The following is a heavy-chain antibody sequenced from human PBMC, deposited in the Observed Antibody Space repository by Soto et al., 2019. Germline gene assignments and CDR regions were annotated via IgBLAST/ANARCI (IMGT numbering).Heavy chain of an antibody. D-gene: IGHD3-16*01. V-gene: IGHV3-33*05. CDR1: GFTFRSYV. CDR2: TSYDGSNN. Sequence: QVHLVESGGGVVQPGTSLRLSCVGSGFTFRSYVIHWVRQAPGKGLEWVALTSYDGSNNFYGDSVKGRFTISRHNSRNTVELQMDSLRFEDTALYYCARWGTTGGLDVWGQGTLASVSS. J-gene: IGHJ4*02. CDR3: ARWGTTGGLDV.